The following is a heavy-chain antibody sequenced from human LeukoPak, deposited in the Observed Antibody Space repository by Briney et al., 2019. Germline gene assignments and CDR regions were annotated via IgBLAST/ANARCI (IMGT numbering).Heavy chain of an antibody. D-gene: IGHD3-22*01. Sequence: SETLSLTCAVYGGSFSGYYWSWIRQPPGKGLEWIGYIYHSGSTYYNPSLKSRVTISVDRSKNQFSLKLSSVTAADTAVYYCARISSGYYADASDIWGQGTMVTVSS. CDR2: IYHSGST. CDR3: ARISSGYYADASDI. V-gene: IGHV4-34*01. J-gene: IGHJ3*02. CDR1: GGSFSGYY.